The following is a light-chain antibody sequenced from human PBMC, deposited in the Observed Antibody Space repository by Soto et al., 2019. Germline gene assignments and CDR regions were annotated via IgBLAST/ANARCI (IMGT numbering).Light chain of an antibody. V-gene: IGLV2-14*01. J-gene: IGLJ1*01. CDR1: SDDLGTYEY. CDR2: GVH. Sequence: QSARPQPASVSVSPGQSTTISCTGASDDLGTYEYISCHQHHPGKDHKPILVGVHDRPSGISDRFCGSKXGSXASLTISSLQAEDEADYYCVSFTVHYSYVFGTGTKVTVL. CDR3: VSFTVHYSYV.